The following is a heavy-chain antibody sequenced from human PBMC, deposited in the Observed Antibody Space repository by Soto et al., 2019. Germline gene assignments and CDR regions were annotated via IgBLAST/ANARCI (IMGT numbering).Heavy chain of an antibody. V-gene: IGHV1-46*01. Sequence: ASVKVSCKASGYTFTSYYMHWVRQAPGQGLEWMGIINPSGGSTSYAQKFQGRVTMIRDTSTSTVYVELSSLRSEDTAVYYCAREVGYYYDSSGYRNYYYYYGMDVWGQGTTVTVSS. CDR3: AREVGYYYDSSGYRNYYYYYGMDV. J-gene: IGHJ6*02. CDR2: INPSGGST. CDR1: GYTFTSYY. D-gene: IGHD3-22*01.